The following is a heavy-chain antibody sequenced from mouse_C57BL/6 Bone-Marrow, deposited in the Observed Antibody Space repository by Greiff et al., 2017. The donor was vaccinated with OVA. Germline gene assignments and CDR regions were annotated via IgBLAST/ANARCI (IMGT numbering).Heavy chain of an antibody. Sequence: EVKLQESGGDLVKPGGSLKLSCAASGFTFSSYGMSWVRQTPDKRLEWVATISSGGSYTYYPDSVKGRFHISRDNPKNNLYLPMNSLKYDDTAMYDFARHWYDYYDTDYFDYWGQGTTLKVSS. D-gene: IGHD1-1*01. CDR1: GFTFSSYG. CDR3: ARHWYDYYDTDYFDY. CDR2: ISSGGSYT. J-gene: IGHJ2*01. V-gene: IGHV5-6*01.